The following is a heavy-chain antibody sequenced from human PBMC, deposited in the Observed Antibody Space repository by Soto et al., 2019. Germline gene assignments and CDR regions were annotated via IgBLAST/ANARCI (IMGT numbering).Heavy chain of an antibody. Sequence: EVQLLESGGGLVQPGGSLRLSCAASGFTFSSYAMRWVRQAPGKGLEWVSAISGRGESTYYADSVKGRFTISRDNSKNTLYLQVKSLRAADTAVYYCAKALDYNYGGSGGHNDYWGQGTLVTVSS. J-gene: IGHJ4*02. V-gene: IGHV3-23*01. CDR2: ISGRGEST. CDR3: AKALDYNYGGSGGHNDY. CDR1: GFTFSSYA. D-gene: IGHD5-12*01.